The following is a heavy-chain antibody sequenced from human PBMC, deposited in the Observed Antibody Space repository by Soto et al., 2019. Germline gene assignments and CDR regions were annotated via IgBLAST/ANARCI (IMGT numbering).Heavy chain of an antibody. Sequence: QVQLVQSGAEVKKPGASVKVSCKASGYTFTSYAMHWVRQAPGQRLEWMGWINAGNGNTKYSQKFQGRVTITRDTSASTAYMELSSLRSEDTAVYYCARAEQWDAMTPTDYWGQGTLVTVSS. CDR1: GYTFTSYA. D-gene: IGHD1-26*01. CDR2: INAGNGNT. J-gene: IGHJ4*02. CDR3: ARAEQWDAMTPTDY. V-gene: IGHV1-3*01.